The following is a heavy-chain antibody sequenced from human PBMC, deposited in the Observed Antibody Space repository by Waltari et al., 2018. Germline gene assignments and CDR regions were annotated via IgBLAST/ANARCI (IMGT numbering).Heavy chain of an antibody. V-gene: IGHV4-34*01. Sequence: QVQLQQWGAGLLKPSETLSLTCAVYGGSFSGYYWSWIRQPPGKGLEWIGEINHRGSTNYDPSLKGRVTISVDTSKNQFSLKLSSVTAADTAVYYCALSLYYDFWSGYPDSDAFDIWGQGTMVTVSS. CDR3: ALSLYYDFWSGYPDSDAFDI. J-gene: IGHJ3*02. CDR1: GGSFSGYY. D-gene: IGHD3-3*01. CDR2: INHRGST.